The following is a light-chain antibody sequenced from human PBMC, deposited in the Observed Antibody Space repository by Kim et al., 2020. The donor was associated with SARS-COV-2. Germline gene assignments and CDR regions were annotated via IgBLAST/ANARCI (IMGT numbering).Light chain of an antibody. CDR3: AAWDDSLNVDVV. V-gene: IGLV1-44*01. CDR1: RSDIGSNT. Sequence: ELTQPPSASGTPGQRVTISCSGSRSDIGSNTVNWYQQLPGTAPKLLIYRSNKRPSGVPDRFSASKSGTSASLAISGLQSEDEADYYCAAWDDSLNVDVVFGGGTQLTVL. CDR2: RSN. J-gene: IGLJ2*01.